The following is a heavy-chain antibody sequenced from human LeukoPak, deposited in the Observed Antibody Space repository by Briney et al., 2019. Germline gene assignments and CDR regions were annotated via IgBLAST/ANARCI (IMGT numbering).Heavy chain of an antibody. CDR1: GGSFSGYY. D-gene: IGHD1-1*01. J-gene: IGHJ4*02. CDR2: INHSGST. V-gene: IGHV4-34*01. CDR3: ARGYNWNDRLGEFDY. Sequence: SETLSLTCAVYGGSFSGYYWSWIRQPPGKGLEWIGEINHSGSTNYNPSLKSRVTISVDTSKNQFSLQLNSVTPEDTAVYYCARGYNWNDRLGEFDYWGQGTLVTVSS.